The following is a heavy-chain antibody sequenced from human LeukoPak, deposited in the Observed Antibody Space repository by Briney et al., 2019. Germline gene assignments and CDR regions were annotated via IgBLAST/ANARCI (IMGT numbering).Heavy chain of an antibody. V-gene: IGHV3-7*01. J-gene: IGHJ5*02. CDR2: IKQDGSEK. Sequence: GGSLRLSCAASGFTFSSHPMSWVRQAPGKGLEWVANIKQDGSEKYYVDSVKGRFTISRDNAKNSLYLQMNRLRAEDTAVYSCARELNGLDPWGQGTLVTVSS. CDR3: ARELNGLDP. CDR1: GFTFSSHP. D-gene: IGHD2-8*01.